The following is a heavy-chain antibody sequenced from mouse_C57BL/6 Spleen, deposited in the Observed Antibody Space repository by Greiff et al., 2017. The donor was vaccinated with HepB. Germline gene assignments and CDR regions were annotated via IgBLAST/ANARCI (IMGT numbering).Heavy chain of an antibody. CDR3: ARDGDGSSWYFDV. D-gene: IGHD1-1*01. Sequence: VQLQQSGAELVRPGASVKLSCKASGYTFTDYYINWVKQRPGQGLEWIARIYPGSGNTYYNEKFKGKATLTAEKSSSTAYMQLSSLTSEDSAVYFCARDGDGSSWYFDVWGTGTTVTVSS. V-gene: IGHV1-76*01. CDR2: IYPGSGNT. J-gene: IGHJ1*03. CDR1: GYTFTDYY.